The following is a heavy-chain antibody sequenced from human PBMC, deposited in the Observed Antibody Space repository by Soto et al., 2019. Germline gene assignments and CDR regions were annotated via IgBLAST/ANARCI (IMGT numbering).Heavy chain of an antibody. Sequence: SETLSLTCTVSGYSISSSNYFWCWILHPPGKGLEWIGTIFYSGSTYYNPSLESRVTISVDTSKNQFSLRLISVTAADTALYYCARRYGWLYFDYWGQGGLVTVAS. J-gene: IGHJ4*02. V-gene: IGHV4-39*01. CDR1: GYSISSSNYF. D-gene: IGHD3-10*01. CDR3: ARRYGWLYFDY. CDR2: IFYSGST.